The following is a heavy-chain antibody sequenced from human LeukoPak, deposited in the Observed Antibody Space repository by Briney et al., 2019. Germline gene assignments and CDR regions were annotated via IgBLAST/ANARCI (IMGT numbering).Heavy chain of an antibody. J-gene: IGHJ4*02. D-gene: IGHD4-23*01. Sequence: GASVKVSCKASGGTFSSYAISWVRQAPGQGLEWMGGIIPIFGTANYAQKFQGRVTITTDESTSTAYMELSSLRSEDTAVYYCARALYGGNTVAFDYWGQGTLVTVSS. CDR3: ARALYGGNTVAFDY. CDR1: GGTFSSYA. V-gene: IGHV1-69*05. CDR2: IIPIFGTA.